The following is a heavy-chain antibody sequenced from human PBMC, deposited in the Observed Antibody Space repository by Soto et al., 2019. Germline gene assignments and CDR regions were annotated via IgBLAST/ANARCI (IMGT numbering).Heavy chain of an antibody. Sequence: SVKVSCKASGGTFSSYAISWVRQAPGQGLEWMGGIIPIFGTANYAQKFQGRVTITADESTSTAYMELSSLRSEDTAVYYCARGRAHFWSGPNWFDPWGQGTLVTVSS. CDR2: IIPIFGTA. CDR3: ARGRAHFWSGPNWFDP. V-gene: IGHV1-69*13. CDR1: GGTFSSYA. D-gene: IGHD3-3*02. J-gene: IGHJ5*02.